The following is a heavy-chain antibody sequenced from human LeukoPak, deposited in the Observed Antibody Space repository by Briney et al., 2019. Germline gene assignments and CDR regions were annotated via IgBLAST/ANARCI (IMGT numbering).Heavy chain of an antibody. CDR2: ISGGGAPV. Sequence: GGSLRLSCAASGFTFSSYSMNWVRLAPGKGLEWGSYISGGGAPVYYADSVEGRFTVSRDNVKNSLYLQMHDLRVDDTAVYFCARDFRSSAWYIGDYWGQGVQVTVSS. D-gene: IGHD6-13*01. CDR1: GFTFSSYS. V-gene: IGHV3-48*01. J-gene: IGHJ4*02. CDR3: ARDFRSSAWYIGDY.